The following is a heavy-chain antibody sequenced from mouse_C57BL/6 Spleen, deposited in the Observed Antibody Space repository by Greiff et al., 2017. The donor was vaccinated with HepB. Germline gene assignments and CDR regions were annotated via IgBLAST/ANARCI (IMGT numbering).Heavy chain of an antibody. V-gene: IGHV14-3*01. CDR3: ATLYYYGSSPPYFDY. D-gene: IGHD1-1*01. J-gene: IGHJ2*01. Sequence: VQLQQSVAELVRPGASVKLSCTASGFNIKNTYMHWVKQRPEQGLEWIGRIDPANGNTKYAPKFQGKATITADTSSNTAYLQLSSLTSEDTAIYYCATLYYYGSSPPYFDYWGQGTTLTVSS. CDR2: IDPANGNT. CDR1: GFNIKNTY.